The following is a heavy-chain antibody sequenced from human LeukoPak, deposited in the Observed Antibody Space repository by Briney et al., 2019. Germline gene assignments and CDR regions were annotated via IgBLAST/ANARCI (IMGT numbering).Heavy chain of an antibody. CDR2: INWNGGST. CDR3: ARDSRYYYGSGSYSY. J-gene: IGHJ4*02. Sequence: GGSLRLSCAASGFTFDDYGMSWVRQAPGKGLEWVSGINWNGGSTGYADSVKGRFTISRDNAKNSLYLQMNSLRAEDTALYYCARDSRYYYGSGSYSYWGPGTLVTVSS. CDR1: GFTFDDYG. D-gene: IGHD3-10*01. V-gene: IGHV3-20*04.